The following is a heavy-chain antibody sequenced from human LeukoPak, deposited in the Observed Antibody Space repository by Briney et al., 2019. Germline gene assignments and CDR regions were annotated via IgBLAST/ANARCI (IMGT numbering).Heavy chain of an antibody. Sequence: ASVKVSCKASGYTFTGYWIHWVRQAPGQGPEWLGWINTVSGATRYAQNFQGRVTMTRDTSISTAYMELSSLRSDDTAIYYCARGPSFGGYDYWGQGPLVTVSS. D-gene: IGHD5-12*01. CDR2: INTVSGAT. V-gene: IGHV1-2*02. CDR3: ARGPSFGGYDY. CDR1: GYTFTGYW. J-gene: IGHJ4*02.